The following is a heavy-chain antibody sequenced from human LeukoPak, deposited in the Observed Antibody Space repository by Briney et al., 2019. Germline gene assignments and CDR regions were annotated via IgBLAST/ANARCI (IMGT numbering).Heavy chain of an antibody. J-gene: IGHJ6*03. CDR1: GYSFTSYW. D-gene: IGHD6-6*01. V-gene: IGHV5-51*01. CDR3: ARRAFTSSSFSYYYYVDV. Sequence: GESLKISCQGSGYSFTSYWIVWVREMRGKGLEWMGIIYPADSDTRYNPSFQGQVTTSADISIRTAYLQWSSLRASDTAVYYCARRAFTSSSFSYYYYVDVWGKGTTVTVSS. CDR2: IYPADSDT.